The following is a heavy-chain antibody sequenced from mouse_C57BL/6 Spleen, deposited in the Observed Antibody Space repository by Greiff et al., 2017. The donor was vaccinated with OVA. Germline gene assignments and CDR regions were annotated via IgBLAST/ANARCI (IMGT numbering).Heavy chain of an antibody. D-gene: IGHD1-1*02. CDR3: ARSGGMRPDY. CDR1: GYTFTSYW. V-gene: IGHV1-50*01. CDR2: IDPSDSYT. Sequence: VQLQQPGAELVKPGASVKLSCKASGYTFTSYWMQWVKQRPGQGLEWIGEIDPSDSYTNYNQKFKGKATLTVDTASSTAYMQRSSLTSEDSAVYYCARSGGMRPDYWGQGTSVTVSS. J-gene: IGHJ4*01.